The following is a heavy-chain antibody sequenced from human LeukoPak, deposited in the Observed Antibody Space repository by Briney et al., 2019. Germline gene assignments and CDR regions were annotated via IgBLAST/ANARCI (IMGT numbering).Heavy chain of an antibody. D-gene: IGHD6-13*01. CDR1: GFTFSSYA. J-gene: IGHJ4*02. Sequence: GGSLRLSCAASGFTFSSYAMSWVRQAPGKGLEWVSAISGSGGSTYYADSVKGRFTISRDNSKNTLYLQTNSLRAEDTAVYYCAKDRQQLVYYFDYWGQGTLVTVSS. CDR3: AKDRQQLVYYFDY. V-gene: IGHV3-23*01. CDR2: ISGSGGST.